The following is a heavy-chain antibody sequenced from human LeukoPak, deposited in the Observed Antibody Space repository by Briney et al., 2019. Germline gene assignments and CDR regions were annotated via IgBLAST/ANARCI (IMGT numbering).Heavy chain of an antibody. J-gene: IGHJ4*02. Sequence: GGSLRLSCAVSGFNVSSSYMSWVRQAPGKGLEWVAVIYREDKAYYADSVKGRFTISRDNSKNTLYLQMNSLRAEDTAVYYCAKDLSTYYHDSMTPDYWGQGNLVNVLS. CDR2: IYREDKA. D-gene: IGHD3-22*01. CDR1: GFNVSSSY. V-gene: IGHV3-53*05. CDR3: AKDLSTYYHDSMTPDY.